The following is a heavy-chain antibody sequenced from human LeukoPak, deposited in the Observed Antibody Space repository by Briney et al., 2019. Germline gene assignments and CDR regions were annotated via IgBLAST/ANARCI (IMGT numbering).Heavy chain of an antibody. CDR1: GYTFSSYY. V-gene: IGHV1-46*01. Sequence: ASVKVSCKASGYTFSSYYMHWVRQAPGQGLEWMGIINPSGGSTSYAQKFQGRVTMTRDTSTSTVYMELSSLRSEDTAVYYCARTGMTTVTTGLGGPGLFDYWGQGTLVTVSS. CDR2: INPSGGST. D-gene: IGHD4-17*01. J-gene: IGHJ4*02. CDR3: ARTGMTTVTTGLGGPGLFDY.